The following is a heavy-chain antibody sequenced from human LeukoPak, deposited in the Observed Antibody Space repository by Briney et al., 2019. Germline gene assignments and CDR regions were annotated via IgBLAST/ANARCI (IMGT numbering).Heavy chain of an antibody. CDR3: ARLTAHCFDH. D-gene: IGHD3-16*01. CDR1: GFTFATFD. CDR2: LSCIDSSCTE. Sequence: GRSLRLSCAASGFTFATFDMSWVRQAPGKGLEWVSTLSCIDSSCTEYYADSVKGRFTISRDNSKNTLFLQMSSLRVEDTAVYYCARLTAHCFDHWGQGTLVTVSS. J-gene: IGHJ4*02. V-gene: IGHV3-23*01.